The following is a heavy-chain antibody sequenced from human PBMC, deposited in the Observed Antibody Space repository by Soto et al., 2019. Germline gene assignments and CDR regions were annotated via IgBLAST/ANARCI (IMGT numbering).Heavy chain of an antibody. CDR1: GGTFSSYA. Sequence: QVQLVQSGAEVKKPGSSVKVSCKASGGTFSSYAISWVRQAPGQGLEWMGGIIPIFGTANYAQKFQGRVTITADKSTSTAYMELSSLRSEDTAVYYCARVRAPNFDYSNSSWYYGMDVWGEGTTVTVSS. V-gene: IGHV1-69*06. J-gene: IGHJ6*04. CDR3: ARVRAPNFDYSNSSWYYGMDV. CDR2: IIPIFGTA. D-gene: IGHD4-4*01.